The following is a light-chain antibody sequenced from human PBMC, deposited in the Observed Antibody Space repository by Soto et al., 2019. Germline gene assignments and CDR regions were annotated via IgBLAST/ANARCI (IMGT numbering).Light chain of an antibody. V-gene: IGKV3D-15*01. CDR2: GAS. CDR1: QSVSSN. Sequence: EIVMTQSPATLSVSPGGRATLSCRASQSVSSNLAWYQQKPGQAPRLLIYGASTRATGIPGRFSGSGSGTEFTLTISRLQSEDFAVYYCQKYNKWPPLTVGPGTKVDIK. J-gene: IGKJ3*01. CDR3: QKYNKWPPLT.